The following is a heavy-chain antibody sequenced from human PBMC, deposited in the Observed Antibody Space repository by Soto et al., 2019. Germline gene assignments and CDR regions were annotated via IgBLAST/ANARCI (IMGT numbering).Heavy chain of an antibody. D-gene: IGHD3-10*01. J-gene: IGHJ4*02. V-gene: IGHV4-34*01. CDR2: INHSGST. CDR1: GGSFSGYY. CDR3: AREDYGSGSYSDY. Sequence: QVQLQQWGAGLLKPSETLSLTCAVYGGSFSGYYWSWIRQPPGKGLEWIGEINHSGSTNYNPSLKSRVTISVDTSKNQFSLKLSFVTAADTAVYYCAREDYGSGSYSDYWGQGTLVTVSS.